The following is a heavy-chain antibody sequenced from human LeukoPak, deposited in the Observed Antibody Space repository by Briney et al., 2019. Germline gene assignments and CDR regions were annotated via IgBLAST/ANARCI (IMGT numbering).Heavy chain of an antibody. CDR3: ARVYGSSYYFDY. D-gene: IGHD2-15*01. CDR2: IYNGGST. J-gene: IGHJ4*02. Sequence: KTGGSLRLSCAASGFTLSSYYMSWVRQAPGKGLEWISVIYNGGSTHYADSVKGRFASSRDNSKNTLYLEMNSLRAEDTAIYYCARVYGSSYYFDYWGQGTLVTVSS. CDR1: GFTLSSYY. V-gene: IGHV3-66*01.